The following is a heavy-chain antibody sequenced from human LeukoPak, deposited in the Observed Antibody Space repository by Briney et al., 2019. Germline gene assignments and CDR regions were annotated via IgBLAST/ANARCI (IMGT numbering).Heavy chain of an antibody. CDR3: AKTSFSSGWYDEDYFDY. J-gene: IGHJ4*02. Sequence: PGGSLRLSCAASGFTFSTYAMHWVRQAPGKGLEWVALISYDGSNKNYADSVKGRFTISRDNSKSTLFLQMNSLRAEDTAVYYCAKTSFSSGWYDEDYFDYWGQGTLVTVSS. V-gene: IGHV3-30*04. D-gene: IGHD6-19*01. CDR1: GFTFSTYA. CDR2: ISYDGSNK.